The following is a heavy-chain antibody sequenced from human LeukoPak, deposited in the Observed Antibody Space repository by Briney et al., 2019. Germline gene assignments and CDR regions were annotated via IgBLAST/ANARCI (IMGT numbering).Heavy chain of an antibody. CDR1: GYTFTSYD. D-gene: IGHD3-10*01. J-gene: IGHJ6*03. Sequence: ASVKVSCKASGYTFTSYDINWVRQATGQGLEWMGWMNPDSGNTGYARKFQGRVTMTRNTSISTAYMELSSLRSEDTAVYYCARARITMVRGVIGYYYYYMDVWGKGTTVTVSS. CDR3: ARARITMVRGVIGYYYYYMDV. CDR2: MNPDSGNT. V-gene: IGHV1-8*01.